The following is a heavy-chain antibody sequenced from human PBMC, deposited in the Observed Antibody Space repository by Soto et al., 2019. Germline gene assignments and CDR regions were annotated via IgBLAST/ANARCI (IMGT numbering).Heavy chain of an antibody. CDR1: GGSISSSSSS. J-gene: IGHJ4*02. CDR3: AVVLTGPCPFFDY. CDR2: IYYSGST. D-gene: IGHD2-8*01. Sequence: PSETLSLPCPVSGGSISSSSSSWAWVRQPPGKGLEWIGSIYYSGSTYYNPSLKSRVTISVDTSKNQFSLKLSSVTAADTAVYYCAVVLTGPCPFFDYWGQGTLVTVSS. V-gene: IGHV4-39*01.